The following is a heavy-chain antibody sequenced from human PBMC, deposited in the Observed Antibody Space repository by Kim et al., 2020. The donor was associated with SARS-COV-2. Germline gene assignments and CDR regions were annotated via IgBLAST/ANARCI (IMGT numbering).Heavy chain of an antibody. CDR1: GFTFSSYS. CDR3: ARIVGATRKLIDAFDI. J-gene: IGHJ3*02. V-gene: IGHV3-21*01. D-gene: IGHD1-26*01. CDR2: ISSSSSHI. Sequence: GGSLRLSCAASGFTFSSYSMNWVRQAPGKGLEWVSSISSSSSHIYYADSVKGRFTISRDNAKNSLYLQMNSLRAEDTAVYYCARIVGATRKLIDAFDIWGQGTMVAVSS.